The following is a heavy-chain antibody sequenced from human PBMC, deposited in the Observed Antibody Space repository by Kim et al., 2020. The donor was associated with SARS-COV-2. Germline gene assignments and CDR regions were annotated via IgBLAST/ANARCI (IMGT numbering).Heavy chain of an antibody. CDR2: IYTGGLT. J-gene: IGHJ6*02. Sequence: GGSLRLSCAASGFTVSNNYMNWVRQAPGRVGEWGYDIYTGGLTYYVDSVKGRFIMSRDNSKNTVYLQMNSLRADDTAVYYCARGIVEPTTRYYYYAMDVWGQGTTVTVSS. CDR3: ARGIVEPTTRYYYYAMDV. V-gene: IGHV3-53*01. CDR1: GFTVSNNY. D-gene: IGHD1-26*01.